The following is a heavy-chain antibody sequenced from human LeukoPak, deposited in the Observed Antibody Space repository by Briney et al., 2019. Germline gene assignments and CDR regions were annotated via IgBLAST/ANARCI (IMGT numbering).Heavy chain of an antibody. Sequence: GGSLRLSCAASGFTFSSYGMHWVRQAPGKGLEWVAVISYDGSNKYYADSVKGRFTISRDNSKNTLYLQMNSLRAEDTAVYYCARERMATISRYFDYWGQGTLVTVSS. CDR2: ISYDGSNK. V-gene: IGHV3-30*03. J-gene: IGHJ4*02. D-gene: IGHD5-24*01. CDR3: ARERMATISRYFDY. CDR1: GFTFSSYG.